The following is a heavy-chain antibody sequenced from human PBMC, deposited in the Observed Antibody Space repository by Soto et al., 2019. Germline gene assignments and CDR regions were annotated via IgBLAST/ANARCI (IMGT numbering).Heavy chain of an antibody. CDR2: IYYSGST. V-gene: IGHV4-39*01. CDR3: ARHVWSSGRYTLRWFDP. Sequence: SETLCLTCTVSGGSIISRSDCRGRIRQPPGKGLEWIGSIYYSGSTYYNPSLKSRVTISVDTSKNQFSLKLSSVTAADTVVYYCARHVWSSGRYTLRWFDPWGQGTLVTVS. D-gene: IGHD6-19*01. CDR1: GGSIISRSDC. J-gene: IGHJ5*02.